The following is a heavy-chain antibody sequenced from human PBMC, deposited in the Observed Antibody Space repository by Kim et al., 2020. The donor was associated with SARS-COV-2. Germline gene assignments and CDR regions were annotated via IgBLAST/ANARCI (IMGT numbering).Heavy chain of an antibody. V-gene: IGHV3-11*03. CDR3: ARSGYVGHGMDV. J-gene: IGHJ6*02. D-gene: IGHD3-16*01. Sequence: NYTDSVKGRFTISRDNAKNSLFLQMNSLGAEDTAVYYCARSGYVGHGMDVWGQGTTVTVSS.